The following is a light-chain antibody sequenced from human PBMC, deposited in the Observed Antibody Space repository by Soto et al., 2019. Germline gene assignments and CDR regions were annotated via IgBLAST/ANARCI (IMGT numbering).Light chain of an antibody. CDR3: SSYTSSSTVV. Sequence: QSALTQPASVSGSPGQSITISCTGTNSDVGGYNYLSWYQHHPGKAPRLMIYEVSYRSSGVSARFSGSKSGNTASLTISGLQAEDEADYYCSSYTSSSTVVFGGGTKLTVL. CDR2: EVS. V-gene: IGLV2-14*01. J-gene: IGLJ2*01. CDR1: NSDVGGYNY.